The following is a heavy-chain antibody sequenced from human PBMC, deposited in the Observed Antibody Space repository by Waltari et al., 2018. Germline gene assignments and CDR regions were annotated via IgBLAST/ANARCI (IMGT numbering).Heavy chain of an antibody. D-gene: IGHD2-15*01. V-gene: IGHV1-69-2*01. CDR3: ARGYCSGGSCSDAFDI. Sequence: EVQLVQSGAEVKKPGATVKISCKASGYTFTDSYMPWVQQAPGKGLEWMGRVDPEDGETIYAEKFQGRVTITADTSTDTAYMELSSLRSEDTAVCYCARGYCSGGSCSDAFDIWGQGTMVTVSS. J-gene: IGHJ3*02. CDR1: GYTFTDSY. CDR2: VDPEDGET.